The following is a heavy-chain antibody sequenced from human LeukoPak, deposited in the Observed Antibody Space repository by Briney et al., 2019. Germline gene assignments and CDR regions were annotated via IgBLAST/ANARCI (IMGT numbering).Heavy chain of an antibody. J-gene: IGHJ6*02. V-gene: IGHV3-53*05. CDR3: AKGRVGANGYYYYGMDV. Sequence: GGSLRLSCAASGFTVSSNYMSWVRQAPGKGLEWVSVIYSGGNTYYADSVKGRFAISRDNSKNTLSLQMNSLRTEDTAVYYCAKGRVGANGYYYYGMDVWGQGTTVTVSS. D-gene: IGHD1-26*01. CDR2: IYSGGNT. CDR1: GFTVSSNY.